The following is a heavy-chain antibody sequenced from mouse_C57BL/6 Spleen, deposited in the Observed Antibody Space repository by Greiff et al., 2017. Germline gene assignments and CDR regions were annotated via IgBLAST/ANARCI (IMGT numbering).Heavy chain of an antibody. D-gene: IGHD1-1*01. J-gene: IGHJ1*03. CDR3: ARDEPDYYGSRFWYFEV. Sequence: EVMLVESGGGLVKPGGSLKLSCAASGFTFSSYAMSWVRQTPEKRLEWVATISDGGSYTYYPDNVKGRFTISSDNAKNNLYLQMSHLKSEDTALYYGARDEPDYYGSRFWYFEVCGTGTTVTASS. CDR1: GFTFSSYA. V-gene: IGHV5-4*01. CDR2: ISDGGSYT.